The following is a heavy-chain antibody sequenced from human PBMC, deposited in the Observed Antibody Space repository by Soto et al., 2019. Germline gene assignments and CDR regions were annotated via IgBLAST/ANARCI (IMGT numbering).Heavy chain of an antibody. CDR3: ARRGYGSRWPNVYMDV. J-gene: IGHJ6*03. Sequence: SLRLSCAASGFTFSNYEMHWVRQAPGKGLEYVSGVSNNGAHTDYAKSVKGRFTISRDNSENTLYLQMGSLRAEDMALYYCARRGYGSRWPNVYMDVSGKGATVIVSS. CDR2: VSNNGAHT. CDR1: GFTFSNYE. D-gene: IGHD6-13*01. V-gene: IGHV3-64*01.